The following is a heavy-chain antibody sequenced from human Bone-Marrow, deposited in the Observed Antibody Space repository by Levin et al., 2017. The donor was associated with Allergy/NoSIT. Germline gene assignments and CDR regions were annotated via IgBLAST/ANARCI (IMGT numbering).Heavy chain of an antibody. V-gene: IGHV3-43*01. CDR3: AKEISPRTAVACNFDF. Sequence: GESLKISCAASGFTVDDYIIHWVRQAPGKGLEWVSLISWDGDKTFYADSVRGRFTISRDNSTNSVYLQMNSLRTEDTAFYYCAKEISPRTAVACNFDFWGQGALVTVSS. J-gene: IGHJ4*02. CDR1: GFTVDDYI. D-gene: IGHD6-19*01. CDR2: ISWDGDKT.